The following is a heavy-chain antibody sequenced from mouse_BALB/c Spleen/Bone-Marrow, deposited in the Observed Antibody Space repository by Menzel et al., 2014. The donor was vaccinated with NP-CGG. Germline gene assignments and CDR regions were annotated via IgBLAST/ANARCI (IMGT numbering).Heavy chain of an antibody. Sequence: EVKLVESGGGLVQPGGSLKLSCVASGFDFSRYWMSWVRQAPGKGLEWIGEINPDSSTINYTPSLKDKFIISRDNAKNTLYLQMSKVRSEDTALYYCARLHYYGYGTYWGQGTLVTVSA. CDR2: INPDSSTI. D-gene: IGHD1-2*01. V-gene: IGHV4-1*02. CDR3: ARLHYYGYGTY. CDR1: GFDFSRYW. J-gene: IGHJ3*01.